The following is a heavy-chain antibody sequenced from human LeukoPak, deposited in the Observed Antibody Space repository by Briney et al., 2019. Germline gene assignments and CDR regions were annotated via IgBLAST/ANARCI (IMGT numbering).Heavy chain of an antibody. CDR1: GYTFTSYD. CDR3: ARDLRITMVRGPVDDAFDI. J-gene: IGHJ3*02. V-gene: IGHV1-8*03. D-gene: IGHD3-10*01. Sequence: GASVKVSCKSSGYTFTSYDINWVRQATGQGLEWMGWMNPNSGNTGYAQKFQGRVTITRNTSISTAYMELRSLRSDDTAVYYCARDLRITMVRGPVDDAFDIWGQGTMVTVSS. CDR2: MNPNSGNT.